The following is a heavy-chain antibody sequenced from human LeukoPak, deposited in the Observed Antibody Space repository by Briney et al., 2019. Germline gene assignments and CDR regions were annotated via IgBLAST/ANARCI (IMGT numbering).Heavy chain of an antibody. D-gene: IGHD5-18*01. CDR2: INHSGST. V-gene: IGHV4-34*01. CDR1: GGSSSGDY. Sequence: SETLSLTCAVYGGSSSGDYWSWIRQPPGKGLEWIGEINHSGSTNYNPSLRSRVTISIDTSKNQCSLKLSSVTAADTAVYYCARGPYSYGPSWFDYWGQGTLVIVSS. J-gene: IGHJ4*02. CDR3: ARGPYSYGPSWFDY.